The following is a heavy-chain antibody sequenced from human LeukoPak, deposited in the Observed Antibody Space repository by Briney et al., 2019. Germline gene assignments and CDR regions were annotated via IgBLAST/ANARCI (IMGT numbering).Heavy chain of an antibody. V-gene: IGHV1-18*04. D-gene: IGHD4-17*01. CDR2: ISAYNGNT. CDR3: ARDRGATVTSGYYYGMDV. CDR1: GYTFTSYG. Sequence: ASVKVSCKASGYTFTSYGISWVRQAPGQGLEWMGLISAYNGNTNYAQKLQGRVTMTTDTSTSTAYMELRSLRSDDTAVYYCARDRGATVTSGYYYGMDVWGQGTTVTVSS. J-gene: IGHJ6*02.